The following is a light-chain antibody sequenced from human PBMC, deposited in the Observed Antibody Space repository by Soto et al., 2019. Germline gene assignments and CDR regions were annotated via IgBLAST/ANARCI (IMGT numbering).Light chain of an antibody. CDR1: RSVSSSY. CDR3: QQRTNWPPWT. J-gene: IGKJ1*01. V-gene: IGKV3D-20*02. Sequence: EIVLTQSPGTLSLSPGGRATLSCRASRSVSSSYLAWYQQKPGQAPRLLIYGASSRATGIPDRFSGSGSGTDFTLTISSLEPEDFAVYYCQQRTNWPPWTFGQGTKVDIK. CDR2: GAS.